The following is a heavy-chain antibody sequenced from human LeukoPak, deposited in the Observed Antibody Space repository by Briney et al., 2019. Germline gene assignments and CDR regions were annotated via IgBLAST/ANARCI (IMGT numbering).Heavy chain of an antibody. CDR3: ARGRHPGPTWISEY. CDR2: MNPNSGNT. Sequence: ASLKVSCKPSEYTFTRYDINSVRQATGQRREWMGWMNPNSGNTGYAQKFQGRVTMTRNTSISTAYMELSSLTFEDTAVYYCARGRHPGPTWISEYWGQGTLVTVSS. V-gene: IGHV1-8*01. D-gene: IGHD5-12*01. J-gene: IGHJ4*02. CDR1: EYTFTRYD.